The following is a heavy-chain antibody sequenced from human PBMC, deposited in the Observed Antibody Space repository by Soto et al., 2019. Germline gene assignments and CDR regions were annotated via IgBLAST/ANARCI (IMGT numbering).Heavy chain of an antibody. CDR2: IYYSGST. J-gene: IGHJ4*02. V-gene: IGHV4-59*01. D-gene: IGHD6-13*01. Sequence: QVQLQESGPGLVKPSETLSLTCTVSGGSISSYYWSWIRQPPGKGLEWIGYIYYSGSTNYNPSLKSRVTISVDTSKNQFSLKLSSVTAADTAVYYCARVGSRWYGFDYWGQGTLVTVSS. CDR1: GGSISSYY. CDR3: ARVGSRWYGFDY.